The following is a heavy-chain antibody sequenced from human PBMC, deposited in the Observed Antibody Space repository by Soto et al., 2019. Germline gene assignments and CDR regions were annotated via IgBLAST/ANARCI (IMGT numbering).Heavy chain of an antibody. D-gene: IGHD3-22*01. CDR2: INWDDDK. CDR3: AHKGGEYYYDTSGYSYFDY. J-gene: IGHJ4*02. CDR1: GFSLTGSGVG. Sequence: SGPTLVNPTQTLTLTCTFSGFSLTGSGVGVGWIRQPPGKALEWLALINWDDDKRYSPSLKNRLTITKDASKNQVVLIMTNMDPVDTATYYCAHKGGEYYYDTSGYSYFDYWGPGTLVTVSS. V-gene: IGHV2-5*02.